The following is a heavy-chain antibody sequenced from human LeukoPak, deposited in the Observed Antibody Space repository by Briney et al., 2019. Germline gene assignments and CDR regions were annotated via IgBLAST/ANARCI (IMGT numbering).Heavy chain of an antibody. CDR1: GGTFSSYA. CDR2: IIPIFGTA. V-gene: IGHV1-69*13. Sequence: SVKLSCKASGGTFSSYAISWVRQAPGQGLEWMGGIIPIFGTANYAQKFQGRVTITADESTSTAYMELSSLRSEDTAVYYCARLPTYYYDSSALDIWGQGTMVTVSS. J-gene: IGHJ3*02. CDR3: ARLPTYYYDSSALDI. D-gene: IGHD3-22*01.